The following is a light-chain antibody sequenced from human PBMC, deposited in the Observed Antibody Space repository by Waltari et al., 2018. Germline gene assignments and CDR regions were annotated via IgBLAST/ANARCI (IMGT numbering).Light chain of an antibody. CDR3: ASWDDSMSVA. CDR2: NND. CDR1: SPNIGANF. J-gene: IGLJ2*01. Sequence: QSVLTQPPSASGTPGQTVTISCSGTSPNIGANFVFWYQQFPGSAPRLIIYNNDRRPSGVHDRFSGSKSGTSGSLVIRGIRAEDEADYSCASWDDSMSVAFGGGTKLTVL. V-gene: IGLV1-47*01.